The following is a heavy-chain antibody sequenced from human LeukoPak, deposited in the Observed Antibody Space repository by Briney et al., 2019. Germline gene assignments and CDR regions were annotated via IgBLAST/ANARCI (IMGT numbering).Heavy chain of an antibody. Sequence: SETLSLTCTVPGDSINSYYWSWIRQPPGRGLAWIGYIYSSASTKYNPSLRSRVTISVDTSKNQFSLKLTSVTAADTAVYYCARARVRSYSYDSSGFYTSDWHFDLWGRGTLVTVSS. D-gene: IGHD3-22*01. CDR3: ARARVRSYSYDSSGFYTSDWHFDL. V-gene: IGHV4-59*01. CDR1: GDSINSYY. CDR2: IYSSAST. J-gene: IGHJ2*01.